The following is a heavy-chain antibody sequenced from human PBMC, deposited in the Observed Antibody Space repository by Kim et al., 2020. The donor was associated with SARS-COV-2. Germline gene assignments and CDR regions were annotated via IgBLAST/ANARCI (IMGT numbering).Heavy chain of an antibody. CDR3: ARSMESTDIVVVPADPNWFDP. Sequence: GESLKISCKGSGYSFTSYWIGWVRQMPGKGLEWMGIIYPGDSDTRYSPSFQGQVTISADKSISTAYLQWSSLKASDTAMYYCARSMESTDIVVVPADPNWFDPWGQGTLVTVSS. V-gene: IGHV5-51*01. D-gene: IGHD2-2*01. CDR2: IYPGDSDT. CDR1: GYSFTSYW. J-gene: IGHJ5*02.